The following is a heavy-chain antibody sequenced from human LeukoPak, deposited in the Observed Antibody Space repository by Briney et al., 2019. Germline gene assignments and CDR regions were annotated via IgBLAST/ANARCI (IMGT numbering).Heavy chain of an antibody. CDR2: ICGSCGST. D-gene: IGHD5-18*01. Sequence: GGSLRLSCAASGFTFSDYGMNWVRQAPGKGLEWVSSICGSCGSTYYADSVKGRFTISRDNSKNTLYLQMNSLRAEDTAVYYCATVRIQLWFLDYWGQGTLVTVSS. CDR3: ATVRIQLWFLDY. CDR1: GFTFSDYG. J-gene: IGHJ4*02. V-gene: IGHV3-23*01.